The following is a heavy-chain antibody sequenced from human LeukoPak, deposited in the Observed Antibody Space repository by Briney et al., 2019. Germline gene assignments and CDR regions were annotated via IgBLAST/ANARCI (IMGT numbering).Heavy chain of an antibody. CDR1: GFTFSSYA. Sequence: PGGSLRLSCAASGFTFSSYAMSWVRQAPGKGLEWVSAISGSGGSTYYADSLKGRFTISRDNSKNTLYLQMNSLRAEDTAVYYCAKMIGNGRGNWFDPWGQGTLVTVSS. V-gene: IGHV3-23*01. CDR3: AKMIGNGRGNWFDP. CDR2: ISGSGGST. J-gene: IGHJ5*02. D-gene: IGHD3-22*01.